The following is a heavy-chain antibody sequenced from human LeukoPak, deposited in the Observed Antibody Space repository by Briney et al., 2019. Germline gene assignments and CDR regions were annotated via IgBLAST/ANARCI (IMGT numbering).Heavy chain of an antibody. CDR3: IRDFRSADL. CDR1: GFTLSNYW. V-gene: IGHV3-74*01. Sequence: GGSLRLSCVASGFTLSNYWMHWVRQPPGKGLVWVSRIYVDGRTTNYADSVKGPFTISRDNAKNTVYLEMNSLSVEDTATYYCIRDFRSADLWGQGTLVTVTS. CDR2: IYVDGRTT. J-gene: IGHJ5*02.